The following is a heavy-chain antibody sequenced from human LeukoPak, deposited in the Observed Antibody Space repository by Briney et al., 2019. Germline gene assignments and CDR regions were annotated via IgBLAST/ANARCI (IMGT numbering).Heavy chain of an antibody. V-gene: IGHV3-23*01. CDR1: GFTFSDNW. Sequence: GGSLRLSCAASGFTFSDNWMTWVRQAPGKGLEWVSAISGSGGSTYYADSVKGRFTISRDNSKNTLYLQMNSLRAEDTAVYYCAKDRATVVTYFDYWGQGTLVTVSS. J-gene: IGHJ4*02. CDR2: ISGSGGST. CDR3: AKDRATVVTYFDY. D-gene: IGHD4-23*01.